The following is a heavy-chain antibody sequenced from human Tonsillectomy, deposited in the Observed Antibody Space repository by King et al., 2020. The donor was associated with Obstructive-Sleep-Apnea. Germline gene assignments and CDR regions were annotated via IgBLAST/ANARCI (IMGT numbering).Heavy chain of an antibody. J-gene: IGHJ4*02. CDR1: GGSISYYY. Sequence: QLQESGPGLVKPSETLSLTCTVSGGSISYYYWSWIRQPPGKGLEWIGYIYYSGSTNYNPSLKSRVTISVDTSKNQFALKLSSVTAADTAVYYCARGCYFDYWGQGTLVTVSS. CDR3: ARGCYFDY. CDR2: IYYSGST. V-gene: IGHV4-59*01.